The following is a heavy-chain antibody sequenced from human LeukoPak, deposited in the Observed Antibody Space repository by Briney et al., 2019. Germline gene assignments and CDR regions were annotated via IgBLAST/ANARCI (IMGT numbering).Heavy chain of an antibody. V-gene: IGHV3-53*01. Sequence: PGGSLRLSCAASGFTVSSNYMSWVRQAPGKGLEWVSVIYSDGSTYYADSVKGRFTISRDNSKNTLYLQMNSLRAEDTAVYYCARDLSTVTTDAGFDYWGQGTLVTVSS. J-gene: IGHJ4*02. CDR3: ARDLSTVTTDAGFDY. CDR2: IYSDGST. CDR1: GFTVSSNY. D-gene: IGHD4-17*01.